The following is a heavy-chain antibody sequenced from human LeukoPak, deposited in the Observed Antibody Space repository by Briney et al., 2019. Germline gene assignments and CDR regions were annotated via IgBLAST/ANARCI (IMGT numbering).Heavy chain of an antibody. CDR2: VYHTGNT. Sequence: SETLSLTCTVSGDSISSNYYWGWIRQPPGKGLEWIGNVYHTGNTYYNPSLKSRVTISIDTSKNQFSLKLSSVTAADTAGYYCARVVFWSGYWRIDYWGQGTLVTVSS. J-gene: IGHJ4*02. V-gene: IGHV4-38-2*02. CDR1: GDSISSNYY. D-gene: IGHD3-3*01. CDR3: ARVVFWSGYWRIDY.